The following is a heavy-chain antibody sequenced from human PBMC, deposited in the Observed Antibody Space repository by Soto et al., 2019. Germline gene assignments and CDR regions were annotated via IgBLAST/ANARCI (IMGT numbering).Heavy chain of an antibody. J-gene: IGHJ5*02. Sequence: QVQLVQSGAEVKKPGASVKVSCKAPRYIFTAFFMHWVRQAPGQGLEWMGWINPNNGATHYGLSFQGRVTMTRDTSISTAYMELSSPRSDDTAVYYCASHDPGARFDPWGQGTLVIVSS. CDR1: RYIFTAFF. D-gene: IGHD1-1*01. CDR3: ASHDPGARFDP. V-gene: IGHV1-2*02. CDR2: INPNNGAT.